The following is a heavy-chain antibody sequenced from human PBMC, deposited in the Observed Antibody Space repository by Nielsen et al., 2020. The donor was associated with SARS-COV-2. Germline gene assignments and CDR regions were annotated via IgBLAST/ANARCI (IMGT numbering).Heavy chain of an antibody. CDR1: GGSFSGYY. CDR3: ARSGATIGLAKTFDY. V-gene: IGHV4-34*01. J-gene: IGHJ4*02. Sequence: SETLSLTCAVYGGSFSGYYWSWIRQPPGKGLEWIGEINHSGSINYNPSLKSRVTISVDTSKNQFSLKLSSVTAADTAVYYCARSGATIGLAKTFDYWGQGTLVTVSS. CDR2: INHSGSI. D-gene: IGHD5-12*01.